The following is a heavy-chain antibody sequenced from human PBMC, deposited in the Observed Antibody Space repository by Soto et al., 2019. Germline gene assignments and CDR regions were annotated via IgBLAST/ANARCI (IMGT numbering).Heavy chain of an antibody. Sequence: QVQLQESGPGLVKPSGTLSLTCAVSGGSISSSNWWSWVRQPPGKGLEWIGEIYHSGSTNYNPSLQSRGTISVDKSKNQFSLKRSSVTGADTAVYYCARAGRGYCSGGSCYSGLHGMDVWGQGTTVTVSS. CDR3: ARAGRGYCSGGSCYSGLHGMDV. D-gene: IGHD2-15*01. CDR1: GGSISSSNW. CDR2: IYHSGST. V-gene: IGHV4-4*02. J-gene: IGHJ6*02.